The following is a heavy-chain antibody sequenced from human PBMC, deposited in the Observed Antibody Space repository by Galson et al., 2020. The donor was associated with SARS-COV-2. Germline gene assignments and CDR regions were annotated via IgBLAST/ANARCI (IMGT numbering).Heavy chain of an antibody. J-gene: IGHJ4*02. CDR3: ARGKVPAATSFDY. CDR2: ISSSSSYT. Sequence: GGSLRLSCAASGFTFSDYYMSWIRQAPGKGLEWVSYISSSSSYTNYADSVKGRFTISRDNAKNSLYLQMNSLRAEDTAVYYCARGKVPAATSFDYWGQGTLVTVSS. D-gene: IGHD2-2*01. CDR1: GFTFSDYY. V-gene: IGHV3-11*06.